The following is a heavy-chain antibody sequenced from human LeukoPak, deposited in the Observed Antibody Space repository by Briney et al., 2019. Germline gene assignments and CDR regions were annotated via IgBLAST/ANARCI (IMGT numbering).Heavy chain of an antibody. Sequence: SVKVSCKASGGTFSSYAISWVRQAPGQGLEWMGRIIPILGIANYAQKFQGRVTITADKSTSTAYMELSSLRSEDTAVYYCARASGVAAFDIWGQGTMVTVSS. J-gene: IGHJ3*02. CDR2: IIPILGIA. CDR1: GGTFSSYA. D-gene: IGHD2-15*01. CDR3: ARASGVAAFDI. V-gene: IGHV1-69*04.